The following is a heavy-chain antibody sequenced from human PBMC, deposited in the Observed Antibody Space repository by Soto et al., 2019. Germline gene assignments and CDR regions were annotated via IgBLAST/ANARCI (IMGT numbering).Heavy chain of an antibody. V-gene: IGHV3-23*01. CDR3: AKGHYYDNVGNWVANQAFDS. Sequence: GGSLRLSCAVSGFSFNNYAMNWVRLAPGKGLEWVSSISGGXTXXXXXXXXXXXXXXSXDKSRNTVYLQMSSLRAEDTAVYYCAKGHYYDNVGNWVANQAFDSWGQGSLVTVSS. CDR1: GFSFNNYA. J-gene: IGHJ4*02. D-gene: IGHD3-9*01. CDR2: ISGGXTXX.